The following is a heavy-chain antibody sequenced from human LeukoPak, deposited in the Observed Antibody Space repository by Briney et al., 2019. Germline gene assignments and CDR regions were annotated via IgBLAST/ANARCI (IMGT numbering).Heavy chain of an antibody. Sequence: GASVKVSCKASGGTFSSYAFSWVRQAPGQGLEWMGGIIPIFGTANYAQKFQGRVTITADESTSTAYMELSSLRSEDTAVYYCALGEYQLLQTPRWFDPWGQGTLVTVSS. J-gene: IGHJ5*02. CDR1: GGTFSSYA. V-gene: IGHV1-69*13. D-gene: IGHD2-2*01. CDR3: ALGEYQLLQTPRWFDP. CDR2: IIPIFGTA.